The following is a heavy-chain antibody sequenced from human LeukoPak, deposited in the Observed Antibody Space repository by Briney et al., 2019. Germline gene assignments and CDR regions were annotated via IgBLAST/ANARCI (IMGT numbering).Heavy chain of an antibody. D-gene: IGHD5-24*01. V-gene: IGHV4-61*02. Sequence: SQTLSLTCTVSGGSISSGSYYWSWIRQPAGKELEWIGRIYTSGSTNYNPSLKSRVTISVDTSKNQFSLKLSSVTAADTAVYYCAREERGDGYNLYFDYWGQGTLVTVSS. CDR3: AREERGDGYNLYFDY. CDR2: IYTSGST. CDR1: GGSISSGSYY. J-gene: IGHJ4*02.